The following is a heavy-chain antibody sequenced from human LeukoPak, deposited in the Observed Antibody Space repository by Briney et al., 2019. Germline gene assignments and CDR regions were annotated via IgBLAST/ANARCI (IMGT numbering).Heavy chain of an antibody. CDR1: GGTFSSYA. Sequence: SVKVSCKASGGTFSSYAISWVRQAPGQGLECMGGIIPTLGTANYAQKFQGRVTITADKSTSTAYMELSSLRSEDTAVYYCASYCSNGVCYRGHAFDVWGQGAMVTVSS. D-gene: IGHD2-8*01. CDR2: IIPTLGTA. J-gene: IGHJ3*01. CDR3: ASYCSNGVCYRGHAFDV. V-gene: IGHV1-69*06.